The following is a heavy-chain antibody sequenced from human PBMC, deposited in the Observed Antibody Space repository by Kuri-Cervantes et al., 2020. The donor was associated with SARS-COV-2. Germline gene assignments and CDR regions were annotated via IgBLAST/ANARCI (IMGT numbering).Heavy chain of an antibody. J-gene: IGHJ3*02. D-gene: IGHD3-22*01. CDR1: EXXFSSYG. V-gene: IGHV3-30*02. Sequence: GGSLRLSCAASEXXFSSYGXXWVRQAPGKGLEWVAVIWSDGTNKYYADSVKGRFTISRDNSKNTLYLQMNSLRAEDTAVYYCAKDRTRNTYXXXSSGYYYXXXDAFDIWGQGTMVTVSS. CDR2: IWSDGTNK. CDR3: AKDRTRNTYXXXSSGYYYXXXDAFDI.